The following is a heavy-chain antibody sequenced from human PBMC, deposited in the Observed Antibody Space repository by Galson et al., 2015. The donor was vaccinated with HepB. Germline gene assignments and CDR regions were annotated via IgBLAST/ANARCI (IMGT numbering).Heavy chain of an antibody. CDR1: GFTFTNYG. D-gene: IGHD4-23*01. V-gene: IGHV3-30*18. CDR2: ISYDGSNK. Sequence: SLRLSCAASGFTFTNYGMHWVRQAPGKGLEWVAVISYDGSNKYYADSVKGRFTISRDNSKNTLYLQMSSLRVEDTALYYCAKNGPKYGDNPYYFDSWGQGTLVTVSS. CDR3: AKNGPKYGDNPYYFDS. J-gene: IGHJ4*02.